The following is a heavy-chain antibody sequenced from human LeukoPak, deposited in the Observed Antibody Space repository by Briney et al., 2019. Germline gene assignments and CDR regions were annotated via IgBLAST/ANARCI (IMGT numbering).Heavy chain of an antibody. CDR3: AREILGGFNPGAY. Sequence: SETLSLTCTVSLDSTTSNFWSWVRQPPGKGLEWIGEIHRSGSPNYNPSLQSRVTISINRSRNQIVLELSSVTAADTAVYYCAREILGGFNPGAYWGQGTLVTVSS. CDR2: IHRSGSP. J-gene: IGHJ4*02. D-gene: IGHD1-14*01. V-gene: IGHV4-4*02. CDR1: LDSTTSNF.